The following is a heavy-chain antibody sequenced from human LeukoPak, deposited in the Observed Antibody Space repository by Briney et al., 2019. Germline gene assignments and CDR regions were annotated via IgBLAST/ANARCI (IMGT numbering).Heavy chain of an antibody. D-gene: IGHD5-24*01. CDR3: ARGGEMATQLFFFLDY. CDR2: ISSSSSYI. CDR1: GFTFSSYT. J-gene: IGHJ4*02. Sequence: GGSLRLSCAASGFTFSSYTMNWVRQAPGRGLEWVSSISSSSSYIYYADSVKGRFTISRDNAKNSLYLQMNSLRAEDTAVYYCARGGEMATQLFFFLDYWGQGTLVTVSS. V-gene: IGHV3-21*01.